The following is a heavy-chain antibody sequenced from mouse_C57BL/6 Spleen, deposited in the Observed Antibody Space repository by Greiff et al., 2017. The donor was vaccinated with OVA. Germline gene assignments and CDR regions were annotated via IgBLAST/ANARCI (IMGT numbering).Heavy chain of an antibody. CDR2: INPSSGYT. D-gene: IGHD1-1*01. CDR3: ARDARITTVVATPAWFAY. Sequence: QVQLQQSGAELAKPGASVKLSCKASGYTFTSYWMHWVKQRPGQGLEWIGYINPSSGYTKYNQKFKDKATLTADKSSSTAYMQLSSLTYEDSAVYYCARDARITTVVATPAWFAYWGQGTLVTVSA. V-gene: IGHV1-7*01. CDR1: GYTFTSYW. J-gene: IGHJ3*01.